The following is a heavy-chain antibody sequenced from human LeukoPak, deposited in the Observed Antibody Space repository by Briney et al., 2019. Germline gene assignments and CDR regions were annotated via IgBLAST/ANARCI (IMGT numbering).Heavy chain of an antibody. D-gene: IGHD3/OR15-3a*01. J-gene: IGHJ4*02. CDR2: ISSSGSTI. CDR3: ARRRDFIDY. V-gene: IGHV3-48*03. CDR1: GFTFSSYE. Sequence: GGSLRLSCAASGFTFSSYEMNWVRQAPGKGLEWVSYISSSGSTIYYADSVKGRFTISRDNAKNSLYLQMNSLRAEDTAVYYCARRRDFIDYWGQGTLVTVSS.